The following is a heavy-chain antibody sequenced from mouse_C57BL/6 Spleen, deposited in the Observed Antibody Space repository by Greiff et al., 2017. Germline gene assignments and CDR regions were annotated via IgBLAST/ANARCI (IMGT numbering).Heavy chain of an antibody. V-gene: IGHV5-17*01. J-gene: IGHJ2*01. CDR2: ISTSSSTI. CDR3: ASNYVDY. CDR1: GFTFSDYG. Sequence: EVLFVESGGGLVKPGASLKLSCAASGFTFSDYGMHWVRQAPGQGLEWVAYISTSSSTIYYADTVKGQFTMSRDKAKSTLFLQMSSLRSEDTAVYYCASNYVDYWGQGTTLTVSS.